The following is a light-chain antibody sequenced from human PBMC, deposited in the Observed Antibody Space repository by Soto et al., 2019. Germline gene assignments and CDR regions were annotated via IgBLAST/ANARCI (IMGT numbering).Light chain of an antibody. CDR1: SSNIGSKS. CDR2: SNN. Sequence: QSVLTQPPSVSGTPGQRVNMSCSGSSSNIGSKSVSWYQHLPQTAPKLLIYSNNQRPSGVPGRFSGSKSGTSASLAISGLQSDDEADYYCQSYDSSLSGHVVFGGGTKVTVL. J-gene: IGLJ2*01. CDR3: QSYDSSLSGHVV. V-gene: IGLV1-44*01.